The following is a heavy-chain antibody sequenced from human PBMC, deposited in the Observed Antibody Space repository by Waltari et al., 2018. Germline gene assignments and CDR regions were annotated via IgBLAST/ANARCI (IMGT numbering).Heavy chain of an antibody. J-gene: IGHJ5*02. V-gene: IGHV3-23*01. CDR1: GFTFRNYA. Sequence: EVQLLESGGGLVQPGGSLRLSCAASGFTFRNYALSWVRQAPGKGRGWVVGISESGATTDSADCVKGRLTISRENSKNALFLQMNSLGGEDTAVYYWAKDRDEGSSRPNWFDPWGQGTLVTVSS. CDR3: AKDRDEGSSRPNWFDP. D-gene: IGHD6-13*01. CDR2: ISESGATT.